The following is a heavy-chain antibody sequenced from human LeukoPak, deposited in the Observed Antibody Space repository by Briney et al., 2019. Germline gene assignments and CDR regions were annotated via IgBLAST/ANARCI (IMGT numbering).Heavy chain of an antibody. J-gene: IGHJ4*02. CDR3: AKDIRVGASGCGIDY. CDR2: ISWDGGST. CDR1: GFTFDDYA. D-gene: IGHD6-19*01. Sequence: GGSLRLSCAASGFTFDDYAMHWVRHAPGKGLEWVSLISWDGGSTYYADSVKGRFTISRDNSKNSLYLQMNSLRAEDTALYYCAKDIRVGASGCGIDYWGQGTLVTVSS. V-gene: IGHV3-43D*03.